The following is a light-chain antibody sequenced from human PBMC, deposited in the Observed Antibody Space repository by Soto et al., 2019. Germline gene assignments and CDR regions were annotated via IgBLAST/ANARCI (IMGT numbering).Light chain of an antibody. CDR3: QQYEKWPPIT. V-gene: IGKV3-15*01. CDR2: GAV. Sequence: EIVLTQSPGTLSLSPGERATLSCRASQSVRSKLAWYQQKPGQAPRLLIYGAVTRATGIPARFSGSGSETEYTLTIRSLQAEDIAVYYCQQYEKWPPITFGQGTRLEIK. CDR1: QSVRSK. J-gene: IGKJ5*01.